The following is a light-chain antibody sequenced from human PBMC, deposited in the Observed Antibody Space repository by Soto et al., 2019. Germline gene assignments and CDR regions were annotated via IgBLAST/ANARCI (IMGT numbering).Light chain of an antibody. CDR3: TSYTSSTTWV. CDR2: EVS. CDR1: SNDIGRYKF. Sequence: QSVMTQPASVSGSPRQSITISCTGTSNDIGRYKFVSWYQQYPDKAPKLMIYEVSNRPPGVSDRFSGSKSGKTASLTISGLQAEDDAPYYCTSYTSSTTWVFRVGTTVTVL. J-gene: IGLJ3*02. V-gene: IGLV2-14*01.